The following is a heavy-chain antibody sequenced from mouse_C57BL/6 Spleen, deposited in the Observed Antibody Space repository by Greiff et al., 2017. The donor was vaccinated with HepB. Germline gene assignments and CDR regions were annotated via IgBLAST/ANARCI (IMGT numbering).Heavy chain of an antibody. Sequence: VQGVESGPELVKPGASVKISCKASGYAFSSSWMNWVKQRPGKGLEWIGRIYPGDGDTNYNGKFKGKATLTADKSSSTAYMQLSSLTSEDSAVYFCARGLMVTYYFDYWGQGTTLTVSS. J-gene: IGHJ2*01. D-gene: IGHD2-2*01. V-gene: IGHV1-82*01. CDR3: ARGLMVTYYFDY. CDR1: GYAFSSSW. CDR2: IYPGDGDT.